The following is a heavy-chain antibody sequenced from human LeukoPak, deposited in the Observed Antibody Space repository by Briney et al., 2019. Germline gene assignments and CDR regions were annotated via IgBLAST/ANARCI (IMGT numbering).Heavy chain of an antibody. Sequence: SETLSLTCTVSGGSISSGGYYWSWIRQPPGKGLEWIGYIYHSGSTYYNPSLKSRVTISVDRSKNQFSLKLSSVTAADTAVYYCARGGTSLSATPPGPIDYWGQGTLVTVSS. D-gene: IGHD2-2*01. V-gene: IGHV4-30-2*01. CDR3: ARGGTSLSATPPGPIDY. CDR1: GGSISSGGYY. CDR2: IYHSGST. J-gene: IGHJ4*02.